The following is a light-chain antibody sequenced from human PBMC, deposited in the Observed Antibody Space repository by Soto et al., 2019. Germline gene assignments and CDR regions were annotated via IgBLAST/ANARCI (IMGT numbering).Light chain of an antibody. Sequence: SVLTQPPSASGSPGQSVTISCTGTSSDVGAYNYVSWYQQYPGKAPKLMISEVSKRPSGVPDRFSGSKSGNTASLIVSGLQAEDEADYYCSSYGGSNTFWLFGGGTKLTVL. J-gene: IGLJ2*01. CDR3: SSYGGSNTFWL. V-gene: IGLV2-8*01. CDR1: SSDVGAYNY. CDR2: EVS.